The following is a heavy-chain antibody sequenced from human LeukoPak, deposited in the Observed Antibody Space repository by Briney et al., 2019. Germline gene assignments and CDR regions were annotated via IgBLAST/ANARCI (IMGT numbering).Heavy chain of an antibody. Sequence: GGSLRLSCAASGFTFDDYAMHWVRQAPGKGLEWVSGISWNSGSIGYADSVKGRFTISRDNAKNSLYLQMNSLRAEDTALYYCAKGVSDSGCYWGVNFDYWGQGTLVTVSS. D-gene: IGHD1-26*01. V-gene: IGHV3-9*01. CDR1: GFTFDDYA. CDR3: AKGVSDSGCYWGVNFDY. J-gene: IGHJ4*02. CDR2: ISWNSGSI.